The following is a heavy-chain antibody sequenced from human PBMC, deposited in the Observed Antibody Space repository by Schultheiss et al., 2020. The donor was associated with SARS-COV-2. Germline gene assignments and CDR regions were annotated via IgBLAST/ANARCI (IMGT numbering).Heavy chain of an antibody. CDR3: ARMIVGASGGMDV. D-gene: IGHD1-26*01. J-gene: IGHJ6*02. Sequence: TLSLTCTVSGGSISTYYWSWIRQPPGKALEWLALIDWDEDKYYSTSLKTRLTISKDTSKNQVVLTMTNMDPVDTATYYCARMIVGASGGMDVWGQGTTVTVSS. CDR1: GGSISTYY. CDR2: IDWDEDK. V-gene: IGHV2-70*01.